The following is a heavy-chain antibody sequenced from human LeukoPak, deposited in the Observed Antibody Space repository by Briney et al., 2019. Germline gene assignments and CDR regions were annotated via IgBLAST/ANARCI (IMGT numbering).Heavy chain of an antibody. V-gene: IGHV4-34*01. J-gene: IGHJ3*02. Sequence: ETLSLTCAVYGGSFSGYYWSWIRQSPGKGLEWIGEITPSVTTTYNPSLKSRVTISVDTSKNQFSLKLSPVTAADTAVYYCVSVMDTAMVTGGAFDIWGQGTMVTVSS. CDR2: ITPSVTT. CDR3: VSVMDTAMVTGGAFDI. CDR1: GGSFSGYY. D-gene: IGHD5-18*01.